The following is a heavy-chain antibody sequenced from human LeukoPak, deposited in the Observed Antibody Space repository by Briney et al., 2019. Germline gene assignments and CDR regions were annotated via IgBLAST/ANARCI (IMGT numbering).Heavy chain of an antibody. D-gene: IGHD1-26*01. CDR2: IIPIFGTA. CDR1: GGTFSSYA. V-gene: IGHV1-69*13. Sequence: AASVKVSCKASGGTFSSYAISWVRQAPGQGLEWMGGIIPIFGTANYAQKFQGRVTITADESTSTAYMELSSLRSEDTAVYYCAREGPYPEELGELPGHDAFDIWGQGTMVTVSS. CDR3: AREGPYPEELGELPGHDAFDI. J-gene: IGHJ3*02.